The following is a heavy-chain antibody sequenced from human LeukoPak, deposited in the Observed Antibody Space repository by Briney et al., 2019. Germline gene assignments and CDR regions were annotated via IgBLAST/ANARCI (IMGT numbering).Heavy chain of an antibody. V-gene: IGHV7-4-1*02. Sequence: ASVKVSCKASGYTFTSDAMNWVRQAPGQGLEWMGWINTNTGNPTYAQGFTGRFVFSLDTSVSTAYLQISSLKAEDTAVYYCAREIRFLEWLLDYWGQGTLVTISS. CDR1: GYTFTSDA. D-gene: IGHD3-3*01. CDR3: AREIRFLEWLLDY. CDR2: INTNTGNP. J-gene: IGHJ4*02.